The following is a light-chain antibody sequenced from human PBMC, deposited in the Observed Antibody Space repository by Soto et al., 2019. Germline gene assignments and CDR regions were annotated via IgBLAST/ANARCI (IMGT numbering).Light chain of an antibody. CDR3: SSYAGNNNLI. J-gene: IGLJ2*01. V-gene: IGLV2-8*01. CDR2: EVT. CDR1: SSDVGRYNY. Sequence: QSVLTQPPSASGSPGQSVTISCTGTSSDVGRYNYVSWYQQHPGKVPKLIIYEVTKRPSGVPDRFSGSKSDNTASLTVSGLQAEDEADYYCSSYAGNNNLIFGGGTKLTVL.